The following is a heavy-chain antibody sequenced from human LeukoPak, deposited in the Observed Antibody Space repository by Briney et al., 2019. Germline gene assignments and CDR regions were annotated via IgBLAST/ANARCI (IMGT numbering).Heavy chain of an antibody. V-gene: IGHV4-38-2*01. Sequence: PSETLSLTCAVSGYSISSVNYWGWIRQPPGKGLEWIGSMHHSGSTDCNPSLKSRVTISIDTSKNQFSLQLRFVTAAETAVYYCARLGYCSSTSCYEDYWGQGTLVTVSS. J-gene: IGHJ4*02. CDR2: MHHSGST. CDR1: GYSISSVNY. D-gene: IGHD2-2*01. CDR3: ARLGYCSSTSCYEDY.